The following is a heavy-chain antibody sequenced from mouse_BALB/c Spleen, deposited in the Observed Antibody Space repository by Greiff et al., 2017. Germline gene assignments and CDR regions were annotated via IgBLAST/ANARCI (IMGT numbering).Heavy chain of an antibody. CDR2: INPGSGGT. V-gene: IGHV1-54*01. CDR3: ARRSVIIVFAY. J-gene: IGHJ3*01. Sequence: VQRVESGAELVRPGTSVKVSCKASGYAFTNYLIEWVKQRPGQGLEWIGVINPGSGGTNYNEKFKGKATLTADKSSSTAYMQLSSLTSDDSAVYFCARRSVIIVFAYWGQGTLVTVSA. CDR1: GYAFTNYL. D-gene: IGHD2-12*01.